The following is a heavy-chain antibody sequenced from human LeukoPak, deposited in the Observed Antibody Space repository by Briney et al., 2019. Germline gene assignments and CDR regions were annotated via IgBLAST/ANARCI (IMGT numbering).Heavy chain of an antibody. D-gene: IGHD6-19*01. CDR2: MNPNSGNT. CDR1: GYTFTSYD. CDR3: ARSRGQWPSYYFDY. J-gene: IGHJ4*02. Sequence: ASVKVSCKASGYTFTSYDINWVRQATGQGLEWMGWMNPNSGNTGYAQKFQGRVTITRNTSISTAYMELSSLRSEDTAVYYCARSRGQWPSYYFDYWGQGTLVTVSS. V-gene: IGHV1-8*03.